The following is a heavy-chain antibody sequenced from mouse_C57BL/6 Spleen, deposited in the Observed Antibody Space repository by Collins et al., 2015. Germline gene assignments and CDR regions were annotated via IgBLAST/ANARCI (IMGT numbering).Heavy chain of an antibody. J-gene: IGHJ4*01. D-gene: IGHD4-1*01. CDR2: IYPRDGST. CDR1: GYTFTDHT. V-gene: IGHV1-78*01. CDR3: ARSPHWYYYIMDY. Sequence: VQLQQSDAELVKPGASVKISCEVSGYTFTDHTIHWMKQRPEQGLEWIGYIYPRDGSTKYNEKFKVKATLTADKSSSTAYMQLNSLTPEDSAVYFCARSPHWYYYIMDYWGQGTSVTVSS.